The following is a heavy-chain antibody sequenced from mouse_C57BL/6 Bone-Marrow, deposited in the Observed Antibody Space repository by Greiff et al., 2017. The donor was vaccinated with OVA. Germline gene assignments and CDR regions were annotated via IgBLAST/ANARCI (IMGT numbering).Heavy chain of an antibody. Sequence: EVHLVESGGGLVKPGGSLKLSCAASGFTFSDYGMHWVRQAPEKGLEWVAYISSGSSTIYYADTVKGRFTISRDNAKNTLFLQMTSLRSEDTAMYYCATQLGRGFDYWGQGTTLTVSS. CDR2: ISSGSSTI. D-gene: IGHD4-1*02. J-gene: IGHJ2*01. CDR1: GFTFSDYG. V-gene: IGHV5-17*01. CDR3: ATQLGRGFDY.